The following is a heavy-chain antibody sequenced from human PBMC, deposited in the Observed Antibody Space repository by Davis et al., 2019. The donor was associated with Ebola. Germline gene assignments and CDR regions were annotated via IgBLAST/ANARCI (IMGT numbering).Heavy chain of an antibody. CDR3: AKDVAVAASDY. J-gene: IGHJ4*02. CDR2: IKQDGSEK. CDR1: GFTFSSYW. D-gene: IGHD6-19*01. Sequence: GESLKISCAASGFTFSSYWMSWVRQAPGKGLEWVANIKQDGSEKYYVDSVKGRFTISRDNAKNSLYLQMNSLRAEDTAVYYCAKDVAVAASDYWGQGTLVTVSS. V-gene: IGHV3-7*03.